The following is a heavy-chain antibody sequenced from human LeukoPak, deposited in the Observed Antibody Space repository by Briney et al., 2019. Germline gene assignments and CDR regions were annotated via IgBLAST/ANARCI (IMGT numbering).Heavy chain of an antibody. CDR3: VRGILEYYYFDL. Sequence: PSETLSLTCGVSGGSFTGYYWSWIRQAPGKGLEWIGEIHYRGATNYKPSLRSRVTISRDTSENQFSLKLSSVTAADTAAYYCVRGILEYYYFDLWGRGTLVTVSS. CDR1: GGSFTGYY. J-gene: IGHJ2*01. CDR2: IHYRGAT. D-gene: IGHD3-3*01. V-gene: IGHV4-34*01.